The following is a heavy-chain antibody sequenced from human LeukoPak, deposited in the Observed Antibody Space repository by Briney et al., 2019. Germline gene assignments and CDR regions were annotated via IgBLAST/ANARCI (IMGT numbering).Heavy chain of an antibody. Sequence: GASVKVSCKASGYTFTSYDINWVRQATGQGLEWMGWMNPNSGNTGYAQKFQGRVTMTRNTSISTAYMELSSLGSEDTAVYYCARGNASMVRGVIGDYWGQGTLVTVSS. CDR1: GYTFTSYD. CDR3: ARGNASMVRGVIGDY. CDR2: MNPNSGNT. V-gene: IGHV1-8*01. J-gene: IGHJ4*02. D-gene: IGHD3-10*01.